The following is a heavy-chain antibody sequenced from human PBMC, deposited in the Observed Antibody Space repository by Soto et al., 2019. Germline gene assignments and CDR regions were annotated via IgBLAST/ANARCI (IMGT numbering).Heavy chain of an antibody. J-gene: IGHJ4*02. D-gene: IGHD6-13*01. V-gene: IGHV3-48*03. CDR1: GFTFSSYE. CDR2: ISSSGSTI. Sequence: PAGSLRLSCAASGFTFSSYEMNWAWQAPGKGLEWVSYISSSGSTIYYADSVKGRFTTSRDNAKNSLYLQWSSLKASDSAMFYCGRKDIAGNSVDFWGQGTLVTVSS. CDR3: GRKDIAGNSVDF.